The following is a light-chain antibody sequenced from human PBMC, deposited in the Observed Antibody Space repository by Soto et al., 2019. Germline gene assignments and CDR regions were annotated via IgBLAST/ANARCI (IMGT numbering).Light chain of an antibody. CDR3: QQYYIYPWT. Sequence: AIRMTQSPSSLSASTGDRFTITCRASQGISSYLAWYQQKPGKAPKLLIYAASTLQSGVPSRFSGSGSGTDFTLTISCLQSEDFATYYCQQYYIYPWTFGQGTKVEIK. J-gene: IGKJ1*01. CDR2: AAS. CDR1: QGISSY. V-gene: IGKV1-8*01.